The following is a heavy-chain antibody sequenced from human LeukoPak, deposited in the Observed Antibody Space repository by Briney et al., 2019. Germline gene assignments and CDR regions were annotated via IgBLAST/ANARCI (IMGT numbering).Heavy chain of an antibody. V-gene: IGHV3-30*18. CDR2: ISYDGSNK. Sequence: GGSLRLSCAASGFTFSSYGMHWVRQAPGKGLEWVAVISYDGSNKYYADSVKGRFTISRDNSKNTLYLQMNSLRAEDTAVYYCAKDFGGTDAFDIWGQGTMVTVSS. CDR1: GFTFSSYG. CDR3: AKDFGGTDAFDI. D-gene: IGHD3-16*01. J-gene: IGHJ3*02.